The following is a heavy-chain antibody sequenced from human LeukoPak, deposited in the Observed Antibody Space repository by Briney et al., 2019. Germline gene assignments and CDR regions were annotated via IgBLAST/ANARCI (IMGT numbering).Heavy chain of an antibody. V-gene: IGHV4-59*01. Sequence: LETLSLTCTVSGGSISSYYWSWIRQPPGKGLEWIGYIYYSGSTNYNPSLKSRVTISVDTSKNQFSLKLSSVTAADTAVYYCAREGDGYKYWGQGTLVTVSS. J-gene: IGHJ4*02. CDR1: GGSISSYY. CDR3: AREGDGYKY. D-gene: IGHD5-24*01. CDR2: IYYSGST.